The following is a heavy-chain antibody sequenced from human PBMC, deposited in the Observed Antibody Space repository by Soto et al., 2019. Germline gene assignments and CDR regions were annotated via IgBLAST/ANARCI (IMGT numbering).Heavy chain of an antibody. J-gene: IGHJ2*01. D-gene: IGHD3-16*01. CDR2: ISYDGRNK. CDR1: GFTFSSYA. V-gene: IGHV3-30*04. Sequence: QVQLLQSGAGVVQPGRSLRLSCAASGFTFSSYAMHWVRQAPVTGLEWLAVISYDGRNKYYADSVKGRFTLSRDKSKNTLSLQMSSRRAEDTAVYYCAIGLLRGDRGAGDEKNWYFDLWGRRTLVAVCS. CDR3: AIGLLRGDRGAGDEKNWYFDL.